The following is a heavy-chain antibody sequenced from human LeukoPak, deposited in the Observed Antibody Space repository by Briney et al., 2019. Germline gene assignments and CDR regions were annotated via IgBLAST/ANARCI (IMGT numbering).Heavy chain of an antibody. D-gene: IGHD6-25*01. CDR2: IYTSGST. CDR1: GGSFSSYY. Sequence: SETLSLTCAVYGGSFSSYYWSWIRQPAGKGLEWIGRIYTSGSTNYNPSLKSRVTISVDKSKNQFSLKLSSVTAADTAVYYCARTRYSSEGSYYYYMDVWGKGTTVTVSS. J-gene: IGHJ6*03. CDR3: ARTRYSSEGSYYYYMDV. V-gene: IGHV4-59*10.